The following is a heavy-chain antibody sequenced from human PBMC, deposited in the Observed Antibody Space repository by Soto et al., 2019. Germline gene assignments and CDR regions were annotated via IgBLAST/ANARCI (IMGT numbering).Heavy chain of an antibody. D-gene: IGHD6-6*01. Sequence: SVTLSLTCTVSGGSVSSGSYSRSWIRQPQGKGLEWIGYTYDSGSTNYNPSLKSRVTISVDTCKNQCSRKLSSVTAADTAVQYCARAYSSSSPYWFDPWGQGTLVTVSS. CDR3: ARAYSSSSPYWFDP. CDR2: TYDSGST. CDR1: GGSVSSGSYS. V-gene: IGHV4-61*01. J-gene: IGHJ5*02.